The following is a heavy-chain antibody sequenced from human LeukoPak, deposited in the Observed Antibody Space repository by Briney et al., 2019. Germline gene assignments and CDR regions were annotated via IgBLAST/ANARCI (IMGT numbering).Heavy chain of an antibody. J-gene: IGHJ5*02. D-gene: IGHD5-18*01. CDR3: ARGGGDTASVWFDP. CDR1: GYSISSGYY. CDR2: IYHSGST. V-gene: IGHV4-38-2*01. Sequence: SETLSLTCAVSGYSISSGYYWGWIRQPPGNGLEWIGSIYHSGSTYYNPSLKSRVTISVDTSKNQFSLKLSSVTAADTAVYYCARGGGDTASVWFDPWGQGTLVTVSS.